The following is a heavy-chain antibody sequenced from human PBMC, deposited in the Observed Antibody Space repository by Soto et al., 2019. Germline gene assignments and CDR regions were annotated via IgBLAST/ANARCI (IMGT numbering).Heavy chain of an antibody. CDR3: ARMKGYYASSGYPPTFYYYGMDV. J-gene: IGHJ6*02. Sequence: QVTLKESGPVLVKPTETLTLTCTVSGFSLSNARMGVTWIRQPPGKALEWLAHIFSNDEKSYSTSLESRLTISKDTSKSQVVLTMTNVDPVDTATYYCARMKGYYASSGYPPTFYYYGMDVWGQGTTVSVSS. CDR2: IFSNDEK. V-gene: IGHV2-26*01. CDR1: GFSLSNARMG. D-gene: IGHD3-22*01.